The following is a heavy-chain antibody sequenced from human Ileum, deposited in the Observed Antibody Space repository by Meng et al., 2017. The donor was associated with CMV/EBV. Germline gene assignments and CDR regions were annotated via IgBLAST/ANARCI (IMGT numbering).Heavy chain of an antibody. CDR1: GYTFSNNN. CDR2: IDTHTGNP. Sequence: SCKASGYTFSNNNLIWVRQAPGQGPEWMGWIDTHTGNPPYARDFTGRFVFSLDTSVSTAYLQISSLKAEDTAVYYCARDGLNERYFDYWGQGTLVTVSS. J-gene: IGHJ4*02. D-gene: IGHD6-25*01. CDR3: ARDGLNERYFDY. V-gene: IGHV7-4-1*02.